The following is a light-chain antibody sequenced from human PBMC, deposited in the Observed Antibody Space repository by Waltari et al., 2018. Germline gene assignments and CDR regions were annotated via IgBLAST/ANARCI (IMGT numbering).Light chain of an antibody. J-gene: IGLJ2*01. Sequence: QSVLTQPPSVSGALGQRVTISCTGSSSTIGADYDVHWYQQVPGTAPKLLISGKGSRPSGVPDRFSAAKSGTAASLAITGLQAEDEADYYCQSYDNSLGGSKVVGGGTRLSVL. CDR3: QSYDNSLGGSKV. CDR1: SSTIGADYD. CDR2: GKG. V-gene: IGLV1-40*01.